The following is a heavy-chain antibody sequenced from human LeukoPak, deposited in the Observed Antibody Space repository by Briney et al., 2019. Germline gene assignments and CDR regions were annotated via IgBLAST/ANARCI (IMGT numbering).Heavy chain of an antibody. D-gene: IGHD6-13*01. J-gene: IGHJ4*02. V-gene: IGHV3-9*01. CDR1: GFTFDDYA. CDR2: ISWNSGSI. Sequence: PGRSLRHSCAASGFTFDDYAMEWVRQAPGKGLEWVAGISWNSGSISYADSVRGRFTISRDNAKNSLYLQMNSLRAEDTALYYCAKGRSSSWLRLFDYWGQGTLVTVSS. CDR3: AKGRSSSWLRLFDY.